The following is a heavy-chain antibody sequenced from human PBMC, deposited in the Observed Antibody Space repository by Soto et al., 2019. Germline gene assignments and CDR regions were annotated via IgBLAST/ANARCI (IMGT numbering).Heavy chain of an antibody. J-gene: IGHJ6*03. D-gene: IGHD3-9*01. CDR2: IYPGDSDT. CDR1: GYSFTSYW. Sequence: PGESLKISCKGSGYSFTSYWIGWVRQMPGKGLEWMGIIYPGDSDTRYSPSFQGQVTISADKSISTAYLQWSSLKASDTAMYYCARSLTPKKVYYYYYMDVWGKGTTVTVSS. CDR3: ARSLTPKKVYYYYYMDV. V-gene: IGHV5-51*01.